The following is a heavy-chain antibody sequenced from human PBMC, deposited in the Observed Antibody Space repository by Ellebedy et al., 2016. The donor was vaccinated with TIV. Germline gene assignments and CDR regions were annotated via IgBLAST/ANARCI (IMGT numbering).Heavy chain of an antibody. CDR2: TYYRSKWYN. Sequence: SQTLSLTXXISGDSVSSNSAAWHWIRQSPSRGLEWLGRTYYRSKWYNDYAVSVKSRITINPDTSKNQFSLQLNSVTPEDTAVYYCARGRAVAGIYYYYYYGMDVWGQGTTVTVSS. CDR1: GDSVSSNSAA. D-gene: IGHD6-19*01. J-gene: IGHJ6*02. CDR3: ARGRAVAGIYYYYYYGMDV. V-gene: IGHV6-1*01.